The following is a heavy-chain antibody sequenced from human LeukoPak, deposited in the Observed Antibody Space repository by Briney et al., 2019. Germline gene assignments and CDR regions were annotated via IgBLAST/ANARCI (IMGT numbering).Heavy chain of an antibody. J-gene: IGHJ4*02. V-gene: IGHV4-39*01. D-gene: IGHD3-9*01. CDR3: ARTLYDILTGYLYYFDY. CDR1: GGSISSSSYY. CDR2: IYYSGST. Sequence: SETLSLTCTVSGGSISSSSYYWGWIRQPPGKGLEWIGSIYYSGSTYYDPSLKSRVTISVDTSKNQFSLKLSSVTAADTAVYYCARTLYDILTGYLYYFDYWGQGTLVTVSS.